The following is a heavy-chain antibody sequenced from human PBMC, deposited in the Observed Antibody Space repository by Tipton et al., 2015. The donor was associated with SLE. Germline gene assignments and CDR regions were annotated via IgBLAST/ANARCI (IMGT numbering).Heavy chain of an antibody. J-gene: IGHJ4*02. V-gene: IGHV3-15*01. CDR1: GFTFTNAW. Sequence: SLRLSCTVSGFTFTNAWMSWVRHAPGKGLEWGGRIKSKADGGTTDYVAPVKGRFTMSRDDSKNTLYLQMNSLKTEDTAVYYCIPRGYSGYWGQGTLVTVSS. CDR2: IKSKADGGTT. CDR3: IPRGYSGY. D-gene: IGHD5-12*01.